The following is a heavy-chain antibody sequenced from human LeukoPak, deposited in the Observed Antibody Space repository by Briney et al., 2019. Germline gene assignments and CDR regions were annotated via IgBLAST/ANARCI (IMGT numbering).Heavy chain of an antibody. CDR3: ARDVVGYGYSDY. Sequence: GGSLRLSCAASGFTFSSYEMNWVRQAPGKGLEWVSYISSSGTIIYYADSVKGRFTISRDNAKNSLDLRMSSLTVEDTAVYYCARDVVGYGYSDYWGQGTLVTVSS. CDR2: ISSSGTII. V-gene: IGHV3-48*03. D-gene: IGHD5-18*01. CDR1: GFTFSSYE. J-gene: IGHJ4*02.